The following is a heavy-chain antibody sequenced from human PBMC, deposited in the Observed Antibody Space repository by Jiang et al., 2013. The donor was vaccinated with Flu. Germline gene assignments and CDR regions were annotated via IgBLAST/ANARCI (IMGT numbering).Heavy chain of an antibody. CDR1: GYTFTSYG. Sequence: GAEVKKPGASVKVSCKASGYTFTSYGISWVRQAPGQGLEWMGWITAYNGDTNYAQRLQGRVTMTTDTSTSTAYMELRSLRSDDTAVYYCARDRGRALWFGELLNYFDSWGQGTLVTVSS. V-gene: IGHV1-18*01. CDR2: ITAYNGDT. J-gene: IGHJ4*02. D-gene: IGHD3-10*01. CDR3: ARDRGRALWFGELLNYFDS.